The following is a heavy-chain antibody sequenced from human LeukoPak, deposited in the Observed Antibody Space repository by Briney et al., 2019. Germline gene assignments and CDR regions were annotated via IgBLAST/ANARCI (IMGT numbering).Heavy chain of an antibody. V-gene: IGHV4-38-2*01. CDR2: IYHSGST. Sequence: SETLSLTCAASGYSISSGYYWGWIRQPPGKGLGWIGSIYHSGSTYYNPSLKSRVTISVDTSKNQFSLKLSSVTAADTAVYYCARRTMVRGALDYWGQGTLVTVSS. D-gene: IGHD3-10*01. CDR1: GYSISSGYY. J-gene: IGHJ4*02. CDR3: ARRTMVRGALDY.